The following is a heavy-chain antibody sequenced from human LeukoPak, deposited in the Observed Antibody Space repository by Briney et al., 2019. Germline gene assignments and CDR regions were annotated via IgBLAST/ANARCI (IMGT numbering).Heavy chain of an antibody. CDR2: ISGSGDNT. J-gene: IGHJ4*02. D-gene: IGHD3-22*01. CDR1: GFTFSSHG. CDR3: AKGGYYYDSSGYEAFDY. V-gene: IGHV3-23*01. Sequence: GGSLRLSCAASGFTFSSHGMSWVRQAPGKGLEWVSPISGSGDNTYYADSVKGRFTISRDNAKNTLYLQMNSLRAEDTAVYYCAKGGYYYDSSGYEAFDYWGQGTLVTVSS.